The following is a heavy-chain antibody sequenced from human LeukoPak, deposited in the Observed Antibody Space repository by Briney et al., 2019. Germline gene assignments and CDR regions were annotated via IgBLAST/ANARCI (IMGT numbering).Heavy chain of an antibody. D-gene: IGHD1-26*01. J-gene: IGHJ4*02. V-gene: IGHV4-39*01. Sequence: PSETLSLTCTVSGGSISSSSHSWGWIRQPPGKGLEWIGSIYYGGSTYYNPSLKSRVTISIDTSENQFSLKLSSVTAADTSVYYCARQGYSGSSDYFDYWGQGTLVTVSS. CDR3: ARQGYSGSSDYFDY. CDR1: GGSISSSSHS. CDR2: IYYGGST.